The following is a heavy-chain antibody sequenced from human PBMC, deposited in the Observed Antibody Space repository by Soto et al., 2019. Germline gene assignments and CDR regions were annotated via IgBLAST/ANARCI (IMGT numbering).Heavy chain of an antibody. J-gene: IGHJ4*02. D-gene: IGHD3-9*01. CDR3: ARAPLLRYFDWLLYTRYYFDY. CDR1: GGSFSGYY. V-gene: IGHV4-34*01. Sequence: SETLSLTCAVYGGSFSGYYWSWIRQPPGKGLEWIGEINHSGSTNYNPSLKSRVTISVDTSKNQFSLKLSSVTAADTAVYYCARAPLLRYFDWLLYTRYYFDYRGQGTLVTVSS. CDR2: INHSGST.